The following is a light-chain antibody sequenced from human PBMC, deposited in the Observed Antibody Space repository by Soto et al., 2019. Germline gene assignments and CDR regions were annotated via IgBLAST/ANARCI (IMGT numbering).Light chain of an antibody. V-gene: IGKV4-1*01. J-gene: IGKJ2*01. CDR3: QQYYSSPVT. Sequence: DIVMTQSPDSLAVSLGERATINCKSSQSVLYSSNNKNYLAWYQQKPGQRPKLLIYWASTRESGVPDRFSGSGSGTDFTLTISSLQAEDVAAYYCQQYYSSPVTFGQGTKLEIK. CDR2: WAS. CDR1: QSVLYSSNNKNY.